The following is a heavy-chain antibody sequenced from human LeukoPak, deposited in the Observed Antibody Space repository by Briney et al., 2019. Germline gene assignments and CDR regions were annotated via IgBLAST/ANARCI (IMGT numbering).Heavy chain of an antibody. D-gene: IGHD6-13*01. CDR2: VSFDGIIK. J-gene: IGHJ6*02. CDR3: AKRAIAKRGGPVDV. CDR1: GFTFRNYG. V-gene: IGHV3-30*18. Sequence: PGGSLRLSCAASGFTFRNYGMHWVRQAPGKGPEWVAVVSFDGIIKHYAEAVQGRFTISRDNSKNTLYLQMNSLRAEDTAVYYCAKRAIAKRGGPVDVWGQGTTVTVTS.